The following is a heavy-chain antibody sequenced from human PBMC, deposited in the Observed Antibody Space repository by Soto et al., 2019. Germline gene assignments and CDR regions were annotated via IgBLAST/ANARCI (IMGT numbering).Heavy chain of an antibody. CDR2: IFSNDEK. J-gene: IGHJ4*02. CDR1: GFSLSKVRMG. CDR3: ARIYSNYALYYFDY. D-gene: IGHD4-4*01. V-gene: IGHV2-26*01. Sequence: QVTLKESGPVLVKPTETVTLTCTVSGFSLSKVRMGVTWIRQPPGKALEWLAHIFSNDEKSYNTSLKSRLTISKDTSKSQVVLTMINMDPVDTATYYCARIYSNYALYYFDYWGQGTLVTVSS.